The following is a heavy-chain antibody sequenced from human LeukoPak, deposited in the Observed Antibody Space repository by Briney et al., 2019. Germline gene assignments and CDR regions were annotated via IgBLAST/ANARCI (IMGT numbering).Heavy chain of an antibody. V-gene: IGHV1-24*01. CDR2: FDPEDGET. Sequence: ASVKVSCKVSGYTLTELSMHWVRQAPGKGLEWMGGFDPEDGETIYAQKFQGRVTMTTDTSTSTAYMELRSLRSDDTAVYYCARVPAASNDAFDIWGQGTMVTVSS. D-gene: IGHD2-2*01. CDR1: GYTLTELS. CDR3: ARVPAASNDAFDI. J-gene: IGHJ3*02.